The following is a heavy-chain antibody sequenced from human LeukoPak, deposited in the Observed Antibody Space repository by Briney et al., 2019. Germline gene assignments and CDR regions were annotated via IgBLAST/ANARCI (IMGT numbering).Heavy chain of an antibody. Sequence: ASVKVSCKASGGTFSSYAISWVRQAPGQGLEWMGGIIPILGTANYAQKFQGRVTITADESTSTAYMELSSLRSEDTAVYYCARDYASGRYYDSSGYYLGWFDPWGQGTLVTVSP. J-gene: IGHJ5*02. CDR1: GGTFSSYA. CDR2: IIPILGTA. V-gene: IGHV1-69*13. D-gene: IGHD3-22*01. CDR3: ARDYASGRYYDSSGYYLGWFDP.